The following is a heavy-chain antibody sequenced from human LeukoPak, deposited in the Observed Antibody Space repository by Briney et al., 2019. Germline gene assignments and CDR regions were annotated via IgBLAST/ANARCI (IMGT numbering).Heavy chain of an antibody. CDR3: AKDWPGYFDY. CDR1: GGSFSGYY. Sequence: SETLSLTCAVYGGSFSGYYWSWIRQPPGKGLEWIGEINHSGSTNYNPSLKSRVTISVDTSKNQFSLKLSSVTAADTAVYYCAKDWPGYFDYWGQGTLVTVSS. V-gene: IGHV4-34*01. J-gene: IGHJ4*02. CDR2: INHSGST. D-gene: IGHD1-1*01.